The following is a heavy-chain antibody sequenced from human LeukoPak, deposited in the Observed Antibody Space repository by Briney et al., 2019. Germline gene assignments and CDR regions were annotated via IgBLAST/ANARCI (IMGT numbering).Heavy chain of an antibody. Sequence: PSETLSLTCTDSGGSISSGSYYWSWIRQPAGKGLEWIGRIYTSGSTNYNPSLKSRVTISLDTSENHFSLKLGSVTAADTAVYYCARVTTGGYYNYWGQGTLVTVSS. J-gene: IGHJ4*02. CDR1: GGSISSGSYY. CDR3: ARVTTGGYYNY. V-gene: IGHV4-61*02. D-gene: IGHD3-22*01. CDR2: IYTSGST.